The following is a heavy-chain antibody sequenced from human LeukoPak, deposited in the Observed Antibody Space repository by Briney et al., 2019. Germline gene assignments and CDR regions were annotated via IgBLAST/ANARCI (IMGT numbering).Heavy chain of an antibody. CDR2: IYYSGST. CDR3: ARDLVGTLDY. V-gene: IGHV4-59*12. D-gene: IGHD1-26*01. CDR1: GGSISSYY. J-gene: IGHJ4*02. Sequence: SETLSLTCTVSGGSISSYYWSWIRQPPGKGLEWIGYIYYSGSTNYNPSLKSRVTISVDTSKNQFSLKLSSVTAADTAVYYCARDLVGTLDYWGQGTLVTVSS.